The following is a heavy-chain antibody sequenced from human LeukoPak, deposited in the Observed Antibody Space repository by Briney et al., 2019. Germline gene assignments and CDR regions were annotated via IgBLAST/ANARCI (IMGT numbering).Heavy chain of an antibody. CDR1: GFIFSDYY. Sequence: GGSLRLSCAASGFIFSDYYMAWIRQAPGKGLECVSYINIGATTIYYADSVKGRFTISRDNAKNSLYLQMNSLRAEDTAVYYCARDIEAAGLFLDYWGQGSLVTVSS. CDR2: INIGATTI. V-gene: IGHV3-11*01. CDR3: ARDIEAAGLFLDY. J-gene: IGHJ4*02. D-gene: IGHD6-13*01.